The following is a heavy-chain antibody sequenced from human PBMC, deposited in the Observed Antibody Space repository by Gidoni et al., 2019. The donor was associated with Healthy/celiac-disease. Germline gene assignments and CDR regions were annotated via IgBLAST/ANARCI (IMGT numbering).Heavy chain of an antibody. V-gene: IGHV3-43*01. CDR2: ISWDGGST. D-gene: IGHD3-22*01. CDR3: ANGPNYYDSSGEPRPFDY. CDR1: GFTFDDYT. J-gene: IGHJ4*02. Sequence: EVQLVESGGVVVQPGGSLRLSCAASGFTFDDYTMHWVRQAPGKGLEWVSLISWDGGSTYYADSVKGRFTISRDNSKNSLYLQMNSLRTEDTALYYCANGPNYYDSSGEPRPFDYWGQGTLVTVSS.